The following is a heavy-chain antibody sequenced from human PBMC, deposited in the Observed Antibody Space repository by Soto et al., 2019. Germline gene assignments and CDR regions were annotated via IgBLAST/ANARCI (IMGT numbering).Heavy chain of an antibody. Sequence: GGSLRLSCAASGFTFRDYAMSWVRRAPGKGLEWVSVISRGGGTTHYADSVKGRFTISRDNSKNTLYLQMNSLRAEDTAVYDCARVEAGCGGTCYADSDNWGQGTLVTVSS. CDR3: ARVEAGCGGTCYADSDN. CDR1: GFTFRDYA. CDR2: ISRGGGTT. D-gene: IGHD2-15*01. J-gene: IGHJ4*02. V-gene: IGHV3-23*01.